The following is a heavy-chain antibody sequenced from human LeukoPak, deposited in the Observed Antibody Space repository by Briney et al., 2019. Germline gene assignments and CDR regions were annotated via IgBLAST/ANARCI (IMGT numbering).Heavy chain of an antibody. D-gene: IGHD6-13*01. V-gene: IGHV3-23*01. CDR1: GFTFSSSA. J-gene: IGHJ4*02. Sequence: GGSLRLSCAASGFTFSSSAMSWVRQAPGKGPEWVSGSGTGGSSYYADSVKGRFTISRDSSKNTLNLQMNSLRPEDTAIYYCAKSDRSSNTWYDYWGQGTLVTVSS. CDR2: SGTGGSS. CDR3: AKSDRSSNTWYDY.